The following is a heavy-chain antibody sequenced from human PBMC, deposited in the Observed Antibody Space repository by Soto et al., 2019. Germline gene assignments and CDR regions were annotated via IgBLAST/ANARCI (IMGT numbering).Heavy chain of an antibody. CDR1: GFTFSSYV. CDR2: IGDTGDSE. J-gene: IGHJ3*01. V-gene: IGHV3-23*01. D-gene: IGHD3-10*01. Sequence: QAGGSLRLSCAASGFTFSSYVMSWVRQAPGKGLEWVWSIGDTGDSEFHADSVKGRFIISRDSSTNTVYLKMNSLRADDTAVYYCAKDLSRWVRGAVTPPGPFQNWGQGTMVTVSS. CDR3: AKDLSRWVRGAVTPPGPFQN.